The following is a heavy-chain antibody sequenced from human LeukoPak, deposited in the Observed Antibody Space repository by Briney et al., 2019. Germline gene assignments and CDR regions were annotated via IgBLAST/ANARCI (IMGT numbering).Heavy chain of an antibody. D-gene: IGHD6-13*01. CDR1: GFTFSSYA. CDR3: ARDTGRSWLYYMDV. CDR2: ISYDGSNK. Sequence: GGSRRLSCAASGFTFSSYAMHWVRQAPGKGLEWVAVISYDGSNKYYADSVKGRFTISRDNSKNTLYLQMNSLRAEDTAVYYCARDTGRSWLYYMDVWGKGTTVTVSS. V-gene: IGHV3-30-3*01. J-gene: IGHJ6*03.